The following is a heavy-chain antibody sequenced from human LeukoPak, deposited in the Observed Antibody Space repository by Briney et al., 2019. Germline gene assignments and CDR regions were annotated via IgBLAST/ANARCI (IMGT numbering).Heavy chain of an antibody. CDR2: ISSSISTV. CDR3: AINMAADGDY. J-gene: IGHJ4*02. V-gene: IGHV3-48*04. D-gene: IGHD6-13*01. Sequence: GGSLRLSCVASGFTFSSYSMNWVRQAPGKGLEWVSYISSSISTVYYADSVRGRFTISRDNAKNSLYLQMNSLRAEDTAVYYCAINMAADGDYWGQGTLVTVSS. CDR1: GFTFSSYS.